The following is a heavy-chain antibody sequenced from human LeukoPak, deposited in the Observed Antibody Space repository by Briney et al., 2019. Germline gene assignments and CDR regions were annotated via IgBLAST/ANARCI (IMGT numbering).Heavy chain of an antibody. Sequence: PGGSLRLSCAASGFTFSSYVMSWVRQAPGKGLEWVANIKQDGSKKSYVDSVKGRLTISRDNAKNSLYLQVNSLRAEDTAIYYCTRVGYIDEGIDYWGQGTLVTVSS. CDR2: IKQDGSKK. J-gene: IGHJ4*02. CDR1: GFTFSSYV. CDR3: TRVGYIDEGIDY. V-gene: IGHV3-7*04. D-gene: IGHD5-24*01.